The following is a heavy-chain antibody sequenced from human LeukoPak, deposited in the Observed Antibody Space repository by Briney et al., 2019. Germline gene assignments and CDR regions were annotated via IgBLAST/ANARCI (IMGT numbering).Heavy chain of an antibody. CDR1: GGTFSSYA. J-gene: IGHJ4*02. D-gene: IGHD3-10*01. CDR3: ARGPPEAYGSGSLANTGPYYFDY. V-gene: IGHV1-69*05. Sequence: ASVKVSCKASGGTFSSYAISWVRQAPGQGLEWMGGIIPIFGTANYAQKFQGRVTITTDESTSTAYMELSSLRSEDTAVYYCARGPPEAYGSGSLANTGPYYFDYWGQGTLVTVSS. CDR2: IIPIFGTA.